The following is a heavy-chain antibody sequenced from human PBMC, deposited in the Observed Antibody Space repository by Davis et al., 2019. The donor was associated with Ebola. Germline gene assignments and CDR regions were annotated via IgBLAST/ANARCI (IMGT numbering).Heavy chain of an antibody. CDR1: GGSFSGYY. D-gene: IGHD4-11*01. V-gene: IGHV4-34*01. J-gene: IGHJ5*02. Sequence: MPSETLSLTCAVHGGSFSGYYWSWIRQPPGKGLEWIGEINHSGSTNYNPSLKSRVTISVDTSKNQFSLKLSSVTAAETAVYYCARAIGNYGGWFDPWGQGTLVTVSS. CDR2: INHSGST. CDR3: ARAIGNYGGWFDP.